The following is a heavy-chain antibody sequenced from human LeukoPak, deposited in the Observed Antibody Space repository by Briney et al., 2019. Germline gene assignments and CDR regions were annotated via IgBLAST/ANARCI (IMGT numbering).Heavy chain of an antibody. CDR1: GFTFGDYA. Sequence: GGSLRLSCTASGFTFGDYAMSWVRQAPGKGLEWVGRVKGKTDGGTIGYAAPVKGRFTISRDDSKNTMYLQMNSLKTEDTAMYYCTTHILTGDFDYWGQGTLVTVSS. CDR3: TTHILTGDFDY. J-gene: IGHJ4*02. CDR2: VKGKTDGGTI. D-gene: IGHD7-27*01. V-gene: IGHV3-15*01.